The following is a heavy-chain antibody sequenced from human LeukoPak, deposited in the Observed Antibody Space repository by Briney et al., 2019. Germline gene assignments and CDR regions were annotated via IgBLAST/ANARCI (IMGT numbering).Heavy chain of an antibody. CDR1: GGSISSGGYS. Sequence: PSETLSLTCAVSGGSISSGGYSWSWIRQPPGKGLEWIGYIYHSGSTYYNPSLKSRVTISVDRSKNQFSLKLSSVTAADTAVYYCARDGDGFYGSGSYQYYGMDVWGQGTTVTVSS. V-gene: IGHV4-30-2*01. J-gene: IGHJ6*02. CDR2: IYHSGST. D-gene: IGHD3-10*01. CDR3: ARDGDGFYGSGSYQYYGMDV.